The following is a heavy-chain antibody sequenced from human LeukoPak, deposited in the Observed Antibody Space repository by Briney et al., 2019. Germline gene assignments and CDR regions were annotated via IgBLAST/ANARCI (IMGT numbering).Heavy chain of an antibody. J-gene: IGHJ6*02. CDR3: AKVGSAPAGYYYGSGSYTDYYYYYGMDV. D-gene: IGHD3-10*01. Sequence: TGGSLRLSCAASGFTFSSYAMSWVRQAPGKGLEWVSAISGSGGSTYYADSVKGRFTISRDNSKNTLYLQMNSLRAEDTAVYYCAKVGSAPAGYYYGSGSYTDYYYYYGMDVWGQGTTVTVSS. V-gene: IGHV3-23*01. CDR2: ISGSGGST. CDR1: GFTFSSYA.